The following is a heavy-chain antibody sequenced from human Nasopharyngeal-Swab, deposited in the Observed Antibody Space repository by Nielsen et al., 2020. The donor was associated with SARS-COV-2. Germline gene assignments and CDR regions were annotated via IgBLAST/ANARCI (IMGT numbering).Heavy chain of an antibody. CDR2: IYYSGST. D-gene: IGHD3-3*01. CDR1: GGSISSSSYY. Sequence: SETLSLTCTVSGGSISSSSYYWVWCRQPPGKRLEWIGSIYYSGSTYYNPSLKSRVTIAVDTSKNQFSLKLSSVTAADTAVYYCARHQEFTIFGEVIRGAFDIWGQGTMVTVSS. CDR3: ARHQEFTIFGEVIRGAFDI. J-gene: IGHJ3*02. V-gene: IGHV4-39*01.